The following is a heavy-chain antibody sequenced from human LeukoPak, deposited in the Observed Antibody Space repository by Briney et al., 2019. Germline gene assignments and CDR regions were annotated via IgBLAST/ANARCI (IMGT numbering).Heavy chain of an antibody. CDR3: ARGFYGSGSQFDY. Sequence: SETLSLTCAVSGGSISSGDYPWGWIRQPPGKGLKWIGYIFHTGHTSYNPSLKSRVTISVDMSKNHLSLKLSPVTAADTAVYYCARGFYGSGSQFDYWGQGTLVTVSS. V-gene: IGHV4-30-2*01. CDR1: GGSISSGDYP. J-gene: IGHJ4*02. D-gene: IGHD3-10*01. CDR2: IFHTGHT.